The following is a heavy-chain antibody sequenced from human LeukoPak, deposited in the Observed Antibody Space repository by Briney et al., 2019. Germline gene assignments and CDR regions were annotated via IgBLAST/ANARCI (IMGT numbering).Heavy chain of an antibody. CDR1: GGSISSSSYY. CDR2: IYYSGST. D-gene: IGHD6-6*01. J-gene: IGHJ4*02. Sequence: PSETLSLTCTVSGGSISSSSYYWGWIRQPPGKGLEWIGRIYYSGSTYYNPSLKSRVNISVDTSKNPFSLKLSSVTAADTAVYYCARQSIARHLDYWGQGTLVTVSS. V-gene: IGHV4-39*01. CDR3: ARQSIARHLDY.